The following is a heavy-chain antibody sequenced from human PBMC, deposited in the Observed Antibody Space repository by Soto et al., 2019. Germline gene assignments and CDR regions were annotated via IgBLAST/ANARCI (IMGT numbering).Heavy chain of an antibody. D-gene: IGHD2-15*01. CDR1: GYTFTRYA. CDR2: INTGNGNT. V-gene: IGHV1-3*04. J-gene: IGHJ5*02. CDR3: ARNVDSFDH. Sequence: QVQLVQSGAEVKKPGASVKVSCKASGYTFTRYAMHWVRQAPGQGLEWMGWINTGNGNTHYSQKFQGRVTFTRDASATTAYMELSSLTSEDTAVYYCARNVDSFDHWGQGTLVTVS.